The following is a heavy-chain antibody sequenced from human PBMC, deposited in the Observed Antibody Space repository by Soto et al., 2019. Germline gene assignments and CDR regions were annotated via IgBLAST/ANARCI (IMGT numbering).Heavy chain of an antibody. CDR3: AKDLHVHSYMDV. CDR2: VSYEGSIT. J-gene: IGHJ6*03. D-gene: IGHD6-6*01. CDR1: GFSFINFG. Sequence: QGQLVESGGGVVQPGQSLRLSCSASGFSFINFGMHWVRQAPGKGLEWVAVVSYEGSITYYEDSVKGRFTISRDNPSNPLYLQMNNLRSEDTAVYYCAKDLHVHSYMDVWGKGTTVIVSS. V-gene: IGHV3-30*18.